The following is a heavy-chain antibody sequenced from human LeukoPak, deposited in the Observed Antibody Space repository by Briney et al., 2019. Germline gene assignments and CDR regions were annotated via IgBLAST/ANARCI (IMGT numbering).Heavy chain of an antibody. D-gene: IGHD3-10*01. CDR3: ATDSTGSGSFVNYMDV. Sequence: GASVKVSCKASGGTFSSYAISWVRQAPGQGLEWMGGIIPIFGTANYAQKFQGRVTMTEDTSTDTAYMELSSLRSEDTAVYYCATDSTGSGSFVNYMDVWGKGTTVTVSS. CDR2: IIPIFGTA. J-gene: IGHJ6*03. CDR1: GGTFSSYA. V-gene: IGHV1-69*06.